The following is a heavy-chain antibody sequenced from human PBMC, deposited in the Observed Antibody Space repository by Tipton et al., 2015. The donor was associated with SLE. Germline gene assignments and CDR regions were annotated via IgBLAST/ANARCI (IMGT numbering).Heavy chain of an antibody. J-gene: IGHJ5*02. CDR3: AREVSSRSSNYFDP. D-gene: IGHD5/OR15-5a*01. CDR2: IYYSGST. V-gene: IGHV4-38-2*02. Sequence: TLSLTCTVSGYSISSNNYWGWIRQPPGKGLEWIGSIYYSGSTYYNPSLKSRVTISVDTSKNQFSLKLSSVTAADTAVYYCAREVSSRSSNYFDPWGQGTLVTVSS. CDR1: GYSISSNNY.